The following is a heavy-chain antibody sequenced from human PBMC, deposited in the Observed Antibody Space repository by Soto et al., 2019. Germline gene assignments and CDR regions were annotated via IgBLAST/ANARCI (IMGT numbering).Heavy chain of an antibody. D-gene: IGHD5-18*01. V-gene: IGHV3-33*01. J-gene: IGHJ6*02. CDR3: ARILGYSYGYDYYYGMDV. CDR2: IWYDGSNK. CDR1: GFTFSSYG. Sequence: QVQLVESGGGVVQPGRSLRLSCTASGFTFSSYGMHWVRQAPGKGLEWVAAIWYDGSNKYYADSVKGRFTISRDNSKNTLYLQMNSLRAEDTAVYYCARILGYSYGYDYYYGMDVWGQGTTVTVSS.